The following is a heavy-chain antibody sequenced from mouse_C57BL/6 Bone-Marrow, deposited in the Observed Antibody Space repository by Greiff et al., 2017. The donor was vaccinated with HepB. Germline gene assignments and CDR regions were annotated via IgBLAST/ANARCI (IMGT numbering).Heavy chain of an antibody. V-gene: IGHV1-64*01. CDR1: GYTFTSYW. CDR3: ASLYYGNYEFAY. CDR2: IHPNSGST. Sequence: VQLQQPGAELVKPGASVKLSCKASGYTFTSYWMHWVKQRPGQGLEWIGMIHPNSGSTNYNEKFKSKATLTVDKSSSTAYMQLSSPTSEDSAVYYCASLYYGNYEFAYWGQGTLVTVSA. J-gene: IGHJ3*01. D-gene: IGHD2-1*01.